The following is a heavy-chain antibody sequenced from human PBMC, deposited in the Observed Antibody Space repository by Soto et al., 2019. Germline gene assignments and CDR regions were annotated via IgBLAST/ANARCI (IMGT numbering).Heavy chain of an antibody. V-gene: IGHV3-30*18. CDR3: AKDSHSGWDLWTAFDI. Sequence: GGSLRLSCAASGFPFSSYGMHWVRQAPGKGLEWVAVISYDGSNKYYADSVKGRFTISRDNSKNTLYLQMNSLRAEVTAVYYCAKDSHSGWDLWTAFDIWGQGTMVTVS. CDR2: ISYDGSNK. CDR1: GFPFSSYG. J-gene: IGHJ3*02. D-gene: IGHD1-26*01.